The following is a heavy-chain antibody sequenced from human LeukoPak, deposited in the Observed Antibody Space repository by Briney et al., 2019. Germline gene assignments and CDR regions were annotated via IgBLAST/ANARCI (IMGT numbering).Heavy chain of an antibody. CDR1: GSSFTSYW. CDR3: ARLAGIVVVVAATDDAFDI. D-gene: IGHD2-15*01. J-gene: IGHJ3*02. V-gene: IGHV5-51*01. Sequence: GASLQISCKGAGSSFTSYWIGWGRPLGGKGRGGVGIIYPGDSDTRYSPSFQGQVTISADKSISTAYLQWSSLKASDTAMYYCARLAGIVVVVAATDDAFDIWGQGTMVTVSS. CDR2: IYPGDSDT.